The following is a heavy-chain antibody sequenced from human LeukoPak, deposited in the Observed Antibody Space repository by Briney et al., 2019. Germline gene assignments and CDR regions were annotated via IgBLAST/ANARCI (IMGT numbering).Heavy chain of an antibody. CDR1: GGSFSGYY. V-gene: IGHV4-34*01. D-gene: IGHD2-2*01. CDR3: ARVYCSSTSCSSPNDY. J-gene: IGHJ4*02. CDR2: INHSGST. Sequence: PSETLSLTCAVYGGSFSGYYWSWLRQPPGKGLEWIGEINHSGSTNYNPSLKSRVTISVDTSKNQFSLKLSSVTAADTAVYYCARVYCSSTSCSSPNDYWGQGTLVTVSS.